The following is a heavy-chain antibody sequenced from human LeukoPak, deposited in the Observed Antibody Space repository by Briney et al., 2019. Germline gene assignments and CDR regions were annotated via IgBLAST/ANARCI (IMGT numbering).Heavy chain of an antibody. CDR2: ISYDGSNK. CDR1: GFTFSSYG. CDR3: ARGWWEPRD. J-gene: IGHJ4*02. V-gene: IGHV3-30*03. D-gene: IGHD1-26*01. Sequence: GGSLRLSCAASGFTFSSYGMHWVRQAPGKGLEWVALISYDGSNKYYADSLKGRFTISRDNSKSTLYLQMNSLRAEDTTVYYCARGWWEPRDWGQGTLVTVSS.